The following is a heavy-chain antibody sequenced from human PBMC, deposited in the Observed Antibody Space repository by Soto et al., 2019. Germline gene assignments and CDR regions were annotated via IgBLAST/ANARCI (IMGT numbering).Heavy chain of an antibody. Sequence: QTQGKGLVWVSRINSDGSSTSYADSVKGRFTISRDNAKNTLYLQMNSLRAEDTAVYYCACYLHAEGGIRALCTVSAFLRKHASDL. J-gene: IGHJ2*01. CDR2: INSDGSST. V-gene: IGHV3-74*01. D-gene: IGHD3-10*01. CDR3: ACYLHAEGGIRALCTVSAFLRKHASDL.